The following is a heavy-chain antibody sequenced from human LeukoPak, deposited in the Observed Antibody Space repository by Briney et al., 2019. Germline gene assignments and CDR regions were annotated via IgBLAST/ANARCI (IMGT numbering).Heavy chain of an antibody. CDR1: GGSISSYY. J-gene: IGHJ6*03. V-gene: IGHV4-4*07. CDR2: IYTSGST. CDR3: ARETHTYCGGDCYPHYYYYYMDV. D-gene: IGHD2-21*02. Sequence: PSETLSLTCTVSGGSISSYYWSWIRQPAGKGLEWVGRIYTSGSTNYNPSLKSRVTMSVDTSKNQFSLKLSSVTAADTAVYYCARETHTYCGGDCYPHYYYYYMDVWGKGTTVTVSS.